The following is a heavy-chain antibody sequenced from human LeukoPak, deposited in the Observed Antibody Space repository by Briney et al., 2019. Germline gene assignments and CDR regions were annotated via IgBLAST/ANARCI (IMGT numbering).Heavy chain of an antibody. CDR2: INPSGGST. V-gene: IGHV1-46*01. D-gene: IGHD4-11*01. Sequence: GASVKVSCKASGYTFTSYYMHWVRQAPGQGLEWMGIINPSGGSTSYAQKFQGRVTMTRDTSTSTVYMELSSLRSEDTAVYYCARVYLPDYSSNWFDPWGQGTLVTVSS. J-gene: IGHJ5*02. CDR1: GYTFTSYY. CDR3: ARVYLPDYSSNWFDP.